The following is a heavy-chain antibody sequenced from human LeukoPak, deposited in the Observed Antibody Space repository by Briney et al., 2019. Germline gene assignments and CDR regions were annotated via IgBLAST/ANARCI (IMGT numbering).Heavy chain of an antibody. Sequence: GESLKISCKGSGYSFTSYWIGWVRQMPGKGLEWMGIIYPGDSDTRYSPSFQGQVTISADKSISTAYLQWSSLKASDTAMYYCARSLRAETTVTTSFDYWGQGTLVTVSS. CDR2: IYPGDSDT. CDR3: ARSLRAETTVTTSFDY. CDR1: GYSFTSYW. J-gene: IGHJ4*02. V-gene: IGHV5-51*01. D-gene: IGHD4-17*01.